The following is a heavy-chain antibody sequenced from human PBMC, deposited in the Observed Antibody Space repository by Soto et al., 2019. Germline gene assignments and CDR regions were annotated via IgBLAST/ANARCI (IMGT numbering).Heavy chain of an antibody. CDR1: GFTFSIYA. J-gene: IGHJ6*02. V-gene: IGHV3-21*01. CDR3: ARVGQYYYNVMDV. CDR2: ISSSSSSI. Sequence: EVQLVESGGGLVKPGGSLRLSCAASGFTFSIYAMNWVCQAPGKGLEWVSSISSSSSSIYYADSVKGRFTISRDNAENSLYLQMNSLRAEDTAVYYCARVGQYYYNVMDVWGHGTTVTVSS.